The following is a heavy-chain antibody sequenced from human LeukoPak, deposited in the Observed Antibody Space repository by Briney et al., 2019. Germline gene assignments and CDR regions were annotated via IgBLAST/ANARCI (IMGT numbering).Heavy chain of an antibody. Sequence: GGSLRLSCAASGFTFSNYAMSWVRQAPGKGLEWVSAISASSSSTFYADSVKGRFTISRDNSKNTLFLQMSSLRAEDTAVYYCAKDPSAAPRETQYWGQGTLVTVSS. CDR1: GFTFSNYA. D-gene: IGHD6-13*01. J-gene: IGHJ4*02. CDR3: AKDPSAAPRETQY. CDR2: ISASSSST. V-gene: IGHV3-23*01.